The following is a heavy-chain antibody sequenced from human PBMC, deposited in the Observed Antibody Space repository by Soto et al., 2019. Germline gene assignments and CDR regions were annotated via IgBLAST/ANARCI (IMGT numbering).Heavy chain of an antibody. V-gene: IGHV4-34*01. J-gene: IGHJ5*02. D-gene: IGHD3-3*01. CDR2: INHSGST. CDR3: ARGKSPGLRFLEWSPAGDWFDP. Sequence: SETLSLTCAVYGGSFSGYYWSWIRQPPGKGLEWIGEINHSGSTNYNPSLKSRGTISVDTSKNQFSLKLSSVTAAHTAVYYCARGKSPGLRFLEWSPAGDWFDPWGQGTLVT. CDR1: GGSFSGYY.